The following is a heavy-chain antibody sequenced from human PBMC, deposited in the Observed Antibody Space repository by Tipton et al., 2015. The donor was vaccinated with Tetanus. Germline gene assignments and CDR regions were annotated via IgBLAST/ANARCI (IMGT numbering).Heavy chain of an antibody. V-gene: IGHV3-33*01. CDR1: GFIFSSYG. Sequence: AASGFIFSSYGMRWVRQAPGKGLEWVAVSWYDGTDKYYADSVKGRFTISRDNSKNTLYLQMNSLRAEDTAVYYCAREADCSGGSCFSGDFDNWGQGTQVTVSS. D-gene: IGHD2-15*01. CDR2: SWYDGTDK. CDR3: AREADCSGGSCFSGDFDN. J-gene: IGHJ4*02.